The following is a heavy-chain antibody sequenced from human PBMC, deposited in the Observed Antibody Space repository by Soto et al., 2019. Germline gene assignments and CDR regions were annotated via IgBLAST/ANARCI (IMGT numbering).Heavy chain of an antibody. CDR1: GGSISSSSYY. J-gene: IGHJ6*02. CDR2: IYYSGST. V-gene: IGHV4-39*01. CDR3: ARHRARYCSGGSCPPGGMDV. Sequence: SETLSLTCTVSGGSISSSSYYWGWIRPPPGKGLEWIGSIYYSGSTYYNPSLKSRVTISVDTSKNQFSLKLSSVTAADTAVYYCARHRARYCSGGSCPPGGMDVWGQGTTVTVSS. D-gene: IGHD2-15*01.